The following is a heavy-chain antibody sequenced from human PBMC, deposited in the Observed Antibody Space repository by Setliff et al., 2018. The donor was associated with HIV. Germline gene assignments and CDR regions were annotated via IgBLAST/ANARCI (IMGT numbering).Heavy chain of an antibody. V-gene: IGHV1-69*13. Sequence: PSVKVSCKIFGGTLSSHALSWVRQAPGQGLEWMGGIIPIFDRTNYAQKFQGRVTITADESTSTAYMELSSLRSEDTAVYYCARDPFPSTNYYDSSAYPFAEYFHHWGQGTLVTVSS. CDR3: ARDPFPSTNYYDSSAYPFAEYFHH. CDR1: GGTLSSHA. CDR2: IIPIFDRT. D-gene: IGHD3-22*01. J-gene: IGHJ1*01.